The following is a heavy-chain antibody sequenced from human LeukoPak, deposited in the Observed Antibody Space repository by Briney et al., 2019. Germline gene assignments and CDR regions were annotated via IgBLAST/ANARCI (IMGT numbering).Heavy chain of an antibody. CDR3: AREDYDDRSGYYPSH. D-gene: IGHD3-22*01. Sequence: ASVKVSCKASGYIFKTHGITWVRQAPGQGLEWMGWISTYKGNTNYAQKLQGRVTLTTDTSTSTVYMELTRLTSDDTAVYYSAREDYDDRSGYYPSHWGQGTLVTVSS. V-gene: IGHV1-18*01. CDR2: ISTYKGNT. J-gene: IGHJ4*02. CDR1: GYIFKTHG.